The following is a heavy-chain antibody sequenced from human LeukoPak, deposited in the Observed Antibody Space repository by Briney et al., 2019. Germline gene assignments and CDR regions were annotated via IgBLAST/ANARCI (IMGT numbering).Heavy chain of an antibody. CDR3: VRGVGVSRFNYFDP. V-gene: IGHV3-33*01. CDR2: IWYDASDR. J-gene: IGHJ5*02. D-gene: IGHD5-24*01. Sequence: PGRSLTLSCAASGFTFRSFGMHWFRQAPGKALEGVAGIWYDASDRYYAESVKGRFTISRDNSKKTLFLQMNSLRDEDKAVYYCVRGVGVSRFNYFDPWGQGTMVVVSS. CDR1: GFTFRSFG.